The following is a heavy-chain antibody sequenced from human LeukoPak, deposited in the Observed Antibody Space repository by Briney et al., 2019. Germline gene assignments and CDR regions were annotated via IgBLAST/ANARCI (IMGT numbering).Heavy chain of an antibody. J-gene: IGHJ5*02. CDR1: GGTFSSYA. D-gene: IGHD3-22*01. CDR2: IIPIFGTA. Sequence: SVKVSCTASGGTFSSYAISWVRQAPGQGLEWMGGIIPIFGTANYAQKFQGRVTITADESTSTAYMELSSLRSEDTAVYYCARGQYYYDSSGYFPYWFDPWGQGTLVTVSS. V-gene: IGHV1-69*01. CDR3: ARGQYYYDSSGYFPYWFDP.